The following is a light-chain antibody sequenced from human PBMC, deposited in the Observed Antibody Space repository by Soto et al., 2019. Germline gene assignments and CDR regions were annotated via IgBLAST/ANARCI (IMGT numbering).Light chain of an antibody. CDR2: DAS. J-gene: IGKJ1*01. Sequence: DIQMTQSPSTLSASVGDRVTITCRASQSISSWLAWYQQKPGKAPKLLIYDASSLESGVPSRFSGSGTGTEFTHTISSLQPDDFATYYCKQYNSYSTFGQGIKVEI. V-gene: IGKV1-5*01. CDR1: QSISSW. CDR3: KQYNSYST.